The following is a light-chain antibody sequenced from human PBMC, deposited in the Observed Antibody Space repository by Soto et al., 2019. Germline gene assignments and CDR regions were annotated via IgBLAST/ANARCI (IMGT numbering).Light chain of an antibody. J-gene: IGKJ5*01. Sequence: DIQLTHSPSFLSASVGDRVTITCRASQGISSYLAWYQQKPGKAPKLLIYAASTLQSGVPSRFSGSGSGTEFTLTISSLQPEDFATYYCQQLNSYPSITFGQGTRLEI. CDR3: QQLNSYPSIT. V-gene: IGKV1-9*01. CDR1: QGISSY. CDR2: AAS.